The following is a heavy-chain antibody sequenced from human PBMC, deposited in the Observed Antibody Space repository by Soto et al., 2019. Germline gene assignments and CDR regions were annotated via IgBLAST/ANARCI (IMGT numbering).Heavy chain of an antibody. J-gene: IGHJ2*01. CDR2: ISSSGGST. V-gene: IGHV3-23*01. CDR3: AKDSPNRWLLSLAPDDWYFDL. D-gene: IGHD3-22*01. Sequence: EVQLLESGGGLVQPGGSLRLSCAASGFTFSSYAMSWVRQAPGKGLEWVSAISSSGGSTYYADSAKGRFTISRDNSKNTLYLQMNSLRAEDTAVYYCAKDSPNRWLLSLAPDDWYFDLWGRGTLVTVSS. CDR1: GFTFSSYA.